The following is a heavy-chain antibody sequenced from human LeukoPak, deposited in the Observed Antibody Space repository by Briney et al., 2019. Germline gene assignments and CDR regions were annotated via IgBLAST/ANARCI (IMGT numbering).Heavy chain of an antibody. CDR1: KFTFSSSG. J-gene: IGHJ1*01. Sequence: GGSLRLSCVASKFTFSSSGMSWVRQAPGKGLEWVAALSGGGDNTFYADSAKGRFTISRDNSKNTLYLQMNSLRAEDTAVYFCATGMDNYDGSGYYSYFQHWGQGTLVTVSS. V-gene: IGHV3-23*01. CDR2: LSGGGDNT. D-gene: IGHD3-22*01. CDR3: ATGMDNYDGSGYYSYFQH.